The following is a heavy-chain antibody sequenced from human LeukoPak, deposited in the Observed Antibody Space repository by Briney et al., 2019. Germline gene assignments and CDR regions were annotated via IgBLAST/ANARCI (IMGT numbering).Heavy chain of an antibody. D-gene: IGHD3-9*01. CDR1: GYTFTGYY. V-gene: IGHV1-2*02. J-gene: IGHJ4*02. CDR2: INPNSGGT. Sequence: GASVKVSCKASGYTFTGYYMHWVRQAPGQGLEWIGWINPNSGGTNYAQKFQGRVTMTRDTSISTAYMELSRLRSDDTAVYYCARDFGTYYDILTGDEGYWGQGTLVTVSS. CDR3: ARDFGTYYDILTGDEGY.